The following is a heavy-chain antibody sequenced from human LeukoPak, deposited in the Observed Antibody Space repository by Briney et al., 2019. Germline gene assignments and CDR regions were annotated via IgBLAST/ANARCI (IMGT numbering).Heavy chain of an antibody. Sequence: SVKVSCKASGGTLSSYAISWARQAPGQGLEWMGGIIPIFGTANYAQKFQGRVTMTTDTSTSTAYMELRSLRSDDTAVYYCARREQWLVGDDYWGQGTLVTVSS. CDR2: IIPIFGTA. CDR1: GGTLSSYA. CDR3: ARREQWLVGDDY. D-gene: IGHD6-19*01. V-gene: IGHV1-69*05. J-gene: IGHJ4*02.